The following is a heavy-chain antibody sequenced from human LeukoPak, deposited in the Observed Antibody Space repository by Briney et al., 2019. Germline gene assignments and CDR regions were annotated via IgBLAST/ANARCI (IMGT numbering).Heavy chain of an antibody. CDR1: GGSISSSSYY. Sequence: SETLSLTCTVSGGSISSSSYYWGWIRQPPGKGLEWIGSIYYSGSTYYNPSLKSRVTISVDTSKNQFSLKLSSVTAADTAVYYWASDSSGYYDPYAFDIWGQGTMVTVSS. V-gene: IGHV4-39*01. J-gene: IGHJ3*02. CDR3: ASDSSGYYDPYAFDI. CDR2: IYYSGST. D-gene: IGHD3-22*01.